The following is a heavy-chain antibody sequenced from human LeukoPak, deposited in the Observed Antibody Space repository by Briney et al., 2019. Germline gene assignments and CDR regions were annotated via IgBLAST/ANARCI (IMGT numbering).Heavy chain of an antibody. V-gene: IGHV4-59*01. CDR1: GGSISSYY. CDR2: IYYSGST. J-gene: IGHJ4*02. D-gene: IGHD5-12*01. Sequence: PSETLSLTCTVSGGSISSYYWSWIRQPPGKGPEWIGYIYYSGSTNYNPSLKSRVTISVDTSKNQFSLKLSSVTAADTAVYYCARMPRWDGYDLDYWGQGTLVTVSS. CDR3: ARMPRWDGYDLDY.